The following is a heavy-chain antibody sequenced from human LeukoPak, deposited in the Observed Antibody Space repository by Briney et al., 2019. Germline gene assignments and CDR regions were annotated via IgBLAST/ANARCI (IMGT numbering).Heavy chain of an antibody. CDR1: GGTFSSYA. CDR2: TIPIFGTA. J-gene: IGHJ3*02. D-gene: IGHD1-26*01. Sequence: ASVKVSCKASGGTFSSYAISWVRQAPGQGLEWMGGTIPIFGTANYAQKFQGRVTITADESTSTAYMELSSLRSEDTAVYYCARPSGCYDPYAAFDIWGQGTMVTVSS. CDR3: ARPSGCYDPYAAFDI. V-gene: IGHV1-69*01.